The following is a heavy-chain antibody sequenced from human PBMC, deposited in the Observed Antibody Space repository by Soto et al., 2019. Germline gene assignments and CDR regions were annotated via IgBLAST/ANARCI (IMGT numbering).Heavy chain of an antibody. Sequence: QVQRQQWGAGLLKPSETLSLTCAVFGGSFLGYYWTWIRKPTGTGLEWIGEINHSGSTNYNPSLKSRVTITVDTSKNPLTLKLTSVTAADTAVYYCARDQITGLFDYWGQGTLVTVSS. CDR3: ARDQITGLFDY. CDR2: INHSGST. V-gene: IGHV4-34*01. J-gene: IGHJ4*02. D-gene: IGHD3-16*01. CDR1: GGSFLGYY.